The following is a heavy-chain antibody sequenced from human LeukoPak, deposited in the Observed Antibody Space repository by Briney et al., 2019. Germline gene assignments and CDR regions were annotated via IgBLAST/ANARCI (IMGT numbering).Heavy chain of an antibody. J-gene: IGHJ4*02. CDR3: ARKSVGDPWDN. CDR2: INPNTGGT. D-gene: IGHD3-10*01. V-gene: IGHV1-2*02. CDR1: GYTFTGYY. Sequence: ASVKVSCKASGYTFTGYYMHWTRQAPGQGLEWMGSINPNTGGTNCAQKFQGGVTMTRDTSISTAYMELSRLTSDDTAVYYCARKSVGDPWDNWGQGTLVTVSS.